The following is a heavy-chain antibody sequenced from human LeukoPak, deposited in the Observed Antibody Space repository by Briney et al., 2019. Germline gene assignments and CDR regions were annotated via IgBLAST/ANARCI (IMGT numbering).Heavy chain of an antibody. Sequence: SETLSLTCAVSGDSISSSNWWNWVRQPPGKGLEWIGETHHSGSTHYNPSLKSRVTISVDTSKNQFSLKLSSVTAADTAVYYCARRYGSGSSGTFDYWGQGTLVTVSS. V-gene: IGHV4-4*02. CDR2: THHSGST. D-gene: IGHD3-10*01. CDR1: GDSISSSNW. J-gene: IGHJ4*02. CDR3: ARRYGSGSSGTFDY.